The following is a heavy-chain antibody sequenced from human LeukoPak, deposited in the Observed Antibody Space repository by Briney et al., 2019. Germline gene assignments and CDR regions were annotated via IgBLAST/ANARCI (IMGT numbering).Heavy chain of an antibody. Sequence: ASVKVSCKASGYTFTGYYMHWVRQAPGQGLEWMGWINPNSGGTNYAQKFQGRVTTTRDTSISTAYMELSRPRSDDTAVYYCARSRYDSSGYPGYWGQGTLVTVSS. J-gene: IGHJ4*02. D-gene: IGHD3-22*01. V-gene: IGHV1-2*02. CDR2: INPNSGGT. CDR1: GYTFTGYY. CDR3: ARSRYDSSGYPGY.